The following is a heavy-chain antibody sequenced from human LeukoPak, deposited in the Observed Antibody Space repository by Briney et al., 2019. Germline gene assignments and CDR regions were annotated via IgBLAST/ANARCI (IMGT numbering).Heavy chain of an antibody. CDR3: ARRDGGNSAQAYYYYMDV. CDR1: GFPFNSYS. D-gene: IGHD4-23*01. Sequence: PGGSLRLSCAASGFPFNSYSMNWVRQPPGKGLEWIGEINHSGSTNYNPSLKSRVTISVDTSKNQFSLKLSSVTAADAAVYYCARRDGGNSAQAYYYYMDVWGKGTTVTVSS. CDR2: INHSGST. J-gene: IGHJ6*03. V-gene: IGHV4-34*01.